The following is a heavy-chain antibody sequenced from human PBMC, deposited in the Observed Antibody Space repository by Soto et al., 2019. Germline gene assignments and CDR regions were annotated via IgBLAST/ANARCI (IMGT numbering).Heavy chain of an antibody. CDR2: INVGDDKT. Sequence: QVQLVQSGAEVKKPGASVRLSCKASGKSFDNFAVHWVRQTPGQRPEWMGRINVGDDKTKYSEKFQGRVIVSYDTSATTAYMELRALSSEDTAVYYCARAKYDYIWGSYHPFDQWAQGAQVTVAS. V-gene: IGHV1-3*01. J-gene: IGHJ4*02. D-gene: IGHD3-16*02. CDR1: GKSFDNFA. CDR3: ARAKYDYIWGSYHPFDQ.